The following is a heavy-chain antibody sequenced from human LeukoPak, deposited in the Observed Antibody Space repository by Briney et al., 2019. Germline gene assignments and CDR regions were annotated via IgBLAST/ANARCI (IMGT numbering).Heavy chain of an antibody. J-gene: IGHJ3*02. CDR3: ARDGMGVIKAFDI. CDR2: IKLDGSQK. Sequence: GGSLRLSCAASGFTFSSYWMSWVRQAPGKGLEWVANIKLDGSQKYYVDSVKGRFTISRDNAKNSLYLQMNSLRVEDTAFYYCARDGMGVIKAFDIWGQGTMVTVSS. V-gene: IGHV3-7*05. CDR1: GFTFSSYW. D-gene: IGHD3-10*01.